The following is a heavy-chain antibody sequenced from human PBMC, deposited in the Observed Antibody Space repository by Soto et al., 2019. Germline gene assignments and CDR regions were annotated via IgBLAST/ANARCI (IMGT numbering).Heavy chain of an antibody. CDR1: GGSITSSGYY. CDR2: IYYSGTT. D-gene: IGHD3-9*01. J-gene: IGHJ4*02. CDR3: ARVKGRYFDWLAFDH. Sequence: QVQLQESGPGLVKPSQTLSLTCTVSGGSITSSGYYWSWIRQHPGKGLEWIGYIYYSGTTYYNPTLRGRLIISADTSKNQFSLNLSSVTAADTAVYYCARVKGRYFDWLAFDHWGQGTLVTVSS. V-gene: IGHV4-31*03.